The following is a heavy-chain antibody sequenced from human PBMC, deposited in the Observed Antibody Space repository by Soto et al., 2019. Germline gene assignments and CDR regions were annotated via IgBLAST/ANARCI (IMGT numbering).Heavy chain of an antibody. CDR3: ARGRSIYGDPPGGDY. Sequence: SETLSLTCAVYGGSFSGYYWSWIRQPPGKGLEWIGEINHSGSTNYNPSLKSRVTISVDTSKNQFSLKLSSVTAADTAVYYCARGRSIYGDPPGGDYWGQGTLVTVS. J-gene: IGHJ4*02. CDR1: GGSFSGYY. CDR2: INHSGST. V-gene: IGHV4-34*01. D-gene: IGHD4-17*01.